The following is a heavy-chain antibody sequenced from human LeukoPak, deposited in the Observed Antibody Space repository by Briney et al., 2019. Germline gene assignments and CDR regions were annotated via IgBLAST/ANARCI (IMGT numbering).Heavy chain of an antibody. J-gene: IGHJ4*02. V-gene: IGHV1-69*13. CDR1: GGTFSSYA. D-gene: IGHD6-25*01. CDR2: IIPIFGTA. CDR3: ARVGVSDIAAYYFDY. Sequence: GASVKVSCKASGGTFSSYAISWVRQAPGQGLEWMGGIIPIFGTANYAQKFQGRVTITADESTSTAYMKLSSLRSEDTAVYYCARVGVSDIAAYYFDYWGQGTLVTVSS.